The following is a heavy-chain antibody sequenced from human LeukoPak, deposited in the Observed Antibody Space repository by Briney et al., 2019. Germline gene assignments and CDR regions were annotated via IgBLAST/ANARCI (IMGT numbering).Heavy chain of an antibody. CDR2: IWPGASYI. CDR3: AXHCDNRDSNGWYIDY. J-gene: IGHJ4*02. CDR1: GYTFTNYW. D-gene: IGHD6-19*01. V-gene: IGHV5-51*01. Sequence: GESLKISFKTSGYTFTNYWIGGVRQMPGKGREGVGSIWPGASYIRFSPSFQGQVTISADKSTTPAYLQWSNLKDSDTDANYCAXHCDNRDSNGWYIDYWGQGTLVTV.